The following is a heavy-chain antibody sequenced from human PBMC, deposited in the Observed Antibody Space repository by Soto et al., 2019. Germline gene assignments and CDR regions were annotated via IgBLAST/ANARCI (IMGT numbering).Heavy chain of an antibody. Sequence: ASVKVSCKASGYTFTSYGISWVRQAPGQGLEWMGWISAYNGNTNYAQKLQGRVTMTTDTSTSTAYMELRSLRSDDTAVYYCSTNYYDCSGYDNWFDPWGEGTLVTVSS. V-gene: IGHV1-18*01. CDR3: STNYYDCSGYDNWFDP. CDR1: GYTFTSYG. J-gene: IGHJ5*02. D-gene: IGHD3-22*01. CDR2: ISAYNGNT.